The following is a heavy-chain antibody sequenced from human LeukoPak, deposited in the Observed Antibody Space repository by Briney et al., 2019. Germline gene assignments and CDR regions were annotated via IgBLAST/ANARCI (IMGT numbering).Heavy chain of an antibody. V-gene: IGHV6-1*01. CDR3: ARGVYSSGWLNDAFDI. CDR2: TYYRSKWYN. J-gene: IGHJ3*02. CDR1: GDSVSSNSAA. Sequence: SQTLSLTCAISGDSVSSNSAAWNWIRQSPSRGLEWLGRTYYRSKWYNDYAVSVKSRITINPDTSKNQFSLQLNSVTPEDTAVYYCARGVYSSGWLNDAFDIWGQGTMVTVSS. D-gene: IGHD6-19*01.